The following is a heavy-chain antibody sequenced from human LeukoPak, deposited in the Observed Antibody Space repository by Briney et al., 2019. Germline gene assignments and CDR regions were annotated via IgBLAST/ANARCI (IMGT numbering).Heavy chain of an antibody. CDR2: FDPEEGET. V-gene: IGHV1-24*01. Sequence: ASVKVSCKASGGTFSSYAISWVRQAPGQGLEWMGGFDPEEGETIYAQKFQGRVTMTEDTSTDTAYMELNSLRSEDTAVYYCATDVGVSRSPWGQGTLVTVSS. D-gene: IGHD3-10*01. CDR3: ATDVGVSRSP. J-gene: IGHJ5*02. CDR1: GGTFSSYA.